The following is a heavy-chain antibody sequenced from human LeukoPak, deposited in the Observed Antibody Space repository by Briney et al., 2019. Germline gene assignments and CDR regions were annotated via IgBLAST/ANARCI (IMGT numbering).Heavy chain of an antibody. D-gene: IGHD1-26*01. CDR1: GGSISSGSYY. CDR3: ARGVYSGSXYYFXX. CDR2: IYTSGST. J-gene: IGHJ4*02. Sequence: PSQTLSLTXTVSGGSISSGSYYWSWIRQPAGKGLEWIGRIYTSGSTNYNPSLKSRVTISVDTSKNQFSLKLSSVTAADTAVYYCARGVYSGSXYYFXXXGQGTLVT. V-gene: IGHV4-61*02.